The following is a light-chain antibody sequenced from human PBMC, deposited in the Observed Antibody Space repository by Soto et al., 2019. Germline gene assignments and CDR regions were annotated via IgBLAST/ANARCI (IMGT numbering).Light chain of an antibody. V-gene: IGKV3-20*01. J-gene: IGKJ1*01. CDR1: QSVSSSY. Sequence: EIVLTQSPGTLSLSPGERATLSCRASQSVSSSYLAWYQQKPGQAPRVLIYGASTRATGIPDRFSGSGSGTDFTLTISRLEPEDFALYYCQQYHTSPLTFGQGTKVDIK. CDR2: GAS. CDR3: QQYHTSPLT.